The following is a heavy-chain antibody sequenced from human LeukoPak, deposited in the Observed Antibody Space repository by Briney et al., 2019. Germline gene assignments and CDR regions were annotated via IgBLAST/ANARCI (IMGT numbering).Heavy chain of an antibody. CDR3: ATNYGSGPLGWFDP. CDR2: FDPEDGET. Sequence: ASEKVSCKGSGYTLTELSMHWVRQAPRKGLEWMGGFDPEDGETIYAQKFQGTVTMTEDTSTDTAYMELSSLRSEDTAVYYCATNYGSGPLGWFDPWGQGTLVTVSS. D-gene: IGHD3-10*01. J-gene: IGHJ5*02. V-gene: IGHV1-24*01. CDR1: GYTLTELS.